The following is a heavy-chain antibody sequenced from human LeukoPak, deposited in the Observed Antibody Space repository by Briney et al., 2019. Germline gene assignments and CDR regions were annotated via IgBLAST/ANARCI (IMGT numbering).Heavy chain of an antibody. CDR2: MNPHSGGT. V-gene: IGHV1-2*02. J-gene: IGHJ3*02. D-gene: IGHD1-7*01. Sequence: ASVKVSCKASGYTFSGYHLQWIRQAPGQGLEWMGWMNPHSGGTKFAQKFEGRVTMTMDTSISTVYMELRRLRYDDTAVYYCARETGTNREAGSDIWGRGTMVTVSS. CDR3: ARETGTNREAGSDI. CDR1: GYTFSGYH.